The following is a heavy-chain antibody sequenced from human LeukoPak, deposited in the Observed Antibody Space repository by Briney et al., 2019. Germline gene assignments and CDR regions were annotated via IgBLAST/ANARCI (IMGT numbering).Heavy chain of an antibody. CDR1: GFTFSSYA. Sequence: GRSLRLSCAASGFTFSSYAMHWVRQAPGKGLEWVAVISYDGSNKYYADSVKGRFTISRDNSKNTLYLQMNSLRAEDTAVYYCAKDPPMVATYFDYWGQGTLVTVSS. D-gene: IGHD5-12*01. CDR2: ISYDGSNK. J-gene: IGHJ4*02. CDR3: AKDPPMVATYFDY. V-gene: IGHV3-30-3*01.